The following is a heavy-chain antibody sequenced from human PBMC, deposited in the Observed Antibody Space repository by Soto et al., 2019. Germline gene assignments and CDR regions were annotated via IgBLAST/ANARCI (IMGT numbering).Heavy chain of an antibody. CDR2: IYPGDSDT. CDR1: GYSFTSYW. J-gene: IGHJ3*02. Sequence: GESLQISCKGPGYSFTSYWIGWVRQMPVKGLEWMGIIYPGDSDTRYSPSFQGQVTISADKSISTAYLQWSSLKASDTAMYYCACGRGIVGARGAFDILGQGTMVTV. D-gene: IGHD1-26*01. CDR3: ACGRGIVGARGAFDI. V-gene: IGHV5-51*01.